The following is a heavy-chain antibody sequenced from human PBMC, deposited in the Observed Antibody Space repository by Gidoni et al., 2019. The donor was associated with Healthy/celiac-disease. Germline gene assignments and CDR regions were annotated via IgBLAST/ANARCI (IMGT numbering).Heavy chain of an antibody. D-gene: IGHD6-19*01. CDR3: ARESSGWPPYYYYGMDV. CDR2: ICYSGST. CDR1: ACTISSYY. Sequence: QVQLQESVSGLVMPSVTLSVTCTLSACTISSYYWSWNRQPPGKGLELISYICYSGSTNYNPSLKSRVTISVDTSKNQFSLKLSSVTAADTAVYYCARESSGWPPYYYYGMDVWGQGTTVTVSS. J-gene: IGHJ6*02. V-gene: IGHV4-59*01.